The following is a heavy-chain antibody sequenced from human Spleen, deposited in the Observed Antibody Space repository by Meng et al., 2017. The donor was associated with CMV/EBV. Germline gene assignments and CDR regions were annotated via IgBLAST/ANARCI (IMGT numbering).Heavy chain of an antibody. CDR2: ISSSGGST. D-gene: IGHD3-22*01. V-gene: IGHV3-23*01. CDR1: GFTFITYA. Sequence: GESLKISCAASGFTFITYAMSWVRQAPGKGLEWVSAISSSGGSTDYVDSVKGRFTISRDNSKNTLYLQMNSLRAEDTAVYYCAKNYRGSGYYSGLDYWGQGTLVTVSS. J-gene: IGHJ4*02. CDR3: AKNYRGSGYYSGLDY.